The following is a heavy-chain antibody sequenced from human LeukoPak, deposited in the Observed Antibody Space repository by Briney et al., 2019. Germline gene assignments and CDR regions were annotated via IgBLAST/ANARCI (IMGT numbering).Heavy chain of an antibody. CDR3: ASAMEGATRAYFDY. J-gene: IGHJ4*02. Sequence: ASVKVSCKASGYTFTSCYMHWVRQAPGQGLEWMGIINPSGGSTSYAQKFQGRATMTRDMSTSTVYMELSSLRSEDTAVYYCASAMEGATRAYFDYWGQGTLVTVSS. CDR2: INPSGGST. D-gene: IGHD1-26*01. V-gene: IGHV1-46*01. CDR1: GYTFTSCY.